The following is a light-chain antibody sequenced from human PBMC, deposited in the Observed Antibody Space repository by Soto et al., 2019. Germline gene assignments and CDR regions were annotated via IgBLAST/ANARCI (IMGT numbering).Light chain of an antibody. CDR1: SSDVGSYNL. Sequence: QSVLTQPASVSGSPGQSITISCIGTSSDVGSYNLVSWYQQHPGKAPKLMIYEGSKRPSGVSNRFSGSKSGNTASLTISGLQAEDEADYYCCSYAGGNTWVFGGGTKLTVL. V-gene: IGLV2-23*01. CDR2: EGS. CDR3: CSYAGGNTWV. J-gene: IGLJ3*02.